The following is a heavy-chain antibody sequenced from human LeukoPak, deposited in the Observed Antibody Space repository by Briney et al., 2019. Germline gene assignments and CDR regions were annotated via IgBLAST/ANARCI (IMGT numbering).Heavy chain of an antibody. CDR2: INPNSGGT. D-gene: IGHD4-17*01. CDR3: ARDLAYGDYIFDY. V-gene: IGHV1-2*02. CDR1: GYTFTGYY. J-gene: IGHJ4*02. Sequence: ASVKVSCKASGYTFTGYYMHWVRQAPGQGLEWVGWINPNSGGTNYAQKFQGRVTMTRDTSISTAYMELSRLRSDDTAVYYCARDLAYGDYIFDYWGQGTLVTVSS.